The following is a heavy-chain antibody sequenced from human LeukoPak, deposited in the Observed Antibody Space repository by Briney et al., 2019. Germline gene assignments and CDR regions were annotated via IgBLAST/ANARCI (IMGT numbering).Heavy chain of an antibody. D-gene: IGHD3-10*01. CDR2: ICTSGST. V-gene: IGHV4-61*02. J-gene: IGHJ4*02. CDR3: AREYGSGSYYPSWFDY. CDR1: GGSISSGSYY. Sequence: SETLSLTCTVSGGSISSGSYYWSWIRQPAGKGLEWIGRICTSGSTNYNPSLKSRVTISVDTSKNQFSLKLSSVTAADTAVYYCAREYGSGSYYPSWFDYWGQGTLVTVSS.